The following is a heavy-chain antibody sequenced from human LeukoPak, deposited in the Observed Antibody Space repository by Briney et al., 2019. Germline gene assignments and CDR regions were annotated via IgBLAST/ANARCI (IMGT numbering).Heavy chain of an antibody. CDR2: ISSNGGST. CDR1: GFTFTSYV. CDR3: VKSNGSGIFYFDY. J-gene: IGHJ4*02. Sequence: PGGSLRLSCSASGFTFTSYVMHWVRQAPGKGLEYVSVISSNGGSTYYTDSVKGRFNISRDNSKNTLYLQMSSLRAEDTAVYYCVKSNGSGIFYFDYWGQGTLVTVSS. D-gene: IGHD3-10*01. V-gene: IGHV3-64D*09.